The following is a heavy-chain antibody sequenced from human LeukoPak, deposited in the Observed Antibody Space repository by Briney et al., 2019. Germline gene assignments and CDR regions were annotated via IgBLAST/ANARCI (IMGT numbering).Heavy chain of an antibody. CDR3: ARVGDSSDWYEEIDY. D-gene: IGHD6-19*01. J-gene: IGHJ4*02. CDR2: INPSSGGT. V-gene: IGHV1-2*02. Sequence: ASVKVSCKASGYTFTDYYMHWVRQAPGQGLEWMGWINPSSGGTNYAQKFQVRVTMTRDTSINTVYMDLSRLRSDDTAVYYCARVGDSSDWYEEIDYWGQGTLVTVSS. CDR1: GYTFTDYY.